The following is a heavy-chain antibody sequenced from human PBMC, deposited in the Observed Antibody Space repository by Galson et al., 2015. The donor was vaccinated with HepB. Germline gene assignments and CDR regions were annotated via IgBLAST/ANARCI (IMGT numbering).Heavy chain of an antibody. J-gene: IGHJ5*02. Sequence: VSCKASGYTFTGYYMHWVRQAPGQGLEWMGWINPNSGGTNYAQKFQGRVTMTRDTSISTAYMELSRLRSDGTAVYYCARVPSLVVVPAAIGWFDPWGQGTLVTVSS. CDR1: GYTFTGYY. V-gene: IGHV1-2*02. CDR3: ARVPSLVVVPAAIGWFDP. CDR2: INPNSGGT. D-gene: IGHD2-2*01.